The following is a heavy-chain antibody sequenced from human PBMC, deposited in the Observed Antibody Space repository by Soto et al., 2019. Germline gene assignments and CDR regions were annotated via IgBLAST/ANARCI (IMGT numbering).Heavy chain of an antibody. V-gene: IGHV1-46*01. Sequence: ASVKVSCKASGYTFTSDYMHWVRQAPGQGLEWMGIINPSGGSTSYAQKFQGRVTMTRDTSTSTVYMELISLRSEDTAVYYCARVYCSGGSCYGIDSWGQGTLVTVSS. CDR2: INPSGGST. D-gene: IGHD2-15*01. J-gene: IGHJ4*02. CDR3: ARVYCSGGSCYGIDS. CDR1: GYTFTSDY.